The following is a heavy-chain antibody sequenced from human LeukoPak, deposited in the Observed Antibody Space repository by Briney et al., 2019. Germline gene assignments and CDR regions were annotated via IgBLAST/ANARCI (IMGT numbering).Heavy chain of an antibody. Sequence: PGGSLRLSCAASGFTFSSYAMSWVRQAPGKGLEWVSAISGSGGSTYYAHSVKGRFTISRDNSKNTLYLQMNSLRAEDTAVYYCAKDTRAATYFDYWGQGTLVTVSS. CDR1: GFTFSSYA. CDR3: AKDTRAATYFDY. V-gene: IGHV3-23*01. J-gene: IGHJ4*02. D-gene: IGHD1-26*01. CDR2: ISGSGGST.